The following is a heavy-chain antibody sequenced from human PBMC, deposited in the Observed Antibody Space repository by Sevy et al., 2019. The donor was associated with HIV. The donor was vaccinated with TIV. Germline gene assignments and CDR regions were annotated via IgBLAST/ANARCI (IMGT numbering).Heavy chain of an antibody. Sequence: LRLSCTVSDGSITSLYWNWIRQPPGKGLEWIANIYYNGHINYNPSLKSRVTLSLDTSKNQFSLRLSSVTAADTAMYYCAGENAWGRGYSWGQGTLVTVSS. CDR3: AGENAWGRGYS. D-gene: IGHD1-26*01. CDR1: DGSITSLY. CDR2: IYYNGHI. V-gene: IGHV4-59*08. J-gene: IGHJ4*02.